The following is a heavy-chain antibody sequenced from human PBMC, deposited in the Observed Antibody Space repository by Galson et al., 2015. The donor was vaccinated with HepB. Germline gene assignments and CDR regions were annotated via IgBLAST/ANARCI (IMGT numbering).Heavy chain of an antibody. Sequence: SLRLSCAVSGFSVSNYAMNWVRQAPGKGLEWVSVISGDTTYYADSVRGRFTISRDSSKNALYLQMSSLRAEDTAIYYCAKAEEHLLSPVYHWGQGTLVTVSS. D-gene: IGHD2-8*01. CDR1: GFSVSNYA. J-gene: IGHJ4*02. V-gene: IGHV3-23*01. CDR2: ISGDTT. CDR3: AKAEEHLLSPVYH.